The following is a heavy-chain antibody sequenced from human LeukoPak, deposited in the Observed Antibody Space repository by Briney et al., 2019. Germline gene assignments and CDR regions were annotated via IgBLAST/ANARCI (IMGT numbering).Heavy chain of an antibody. V-gene: IGHV3-23*01. Sequence: EGSLRLSCAASGFTFSSYAMSWVRQAPGKGLEWVSAISGSGGSTYYADSVKGRFTISRDNSKNTLYLQMNSLRAEDTAVYYCAKAPKYSYASDYWGQGTLVTVSS. CDR1: GFTFSSYA. CDR3: AKAPKYSYASDY. CDR2: ISGSGGST. D-gene: IGHD5-18*01. J-gene: IGHJ4*02.